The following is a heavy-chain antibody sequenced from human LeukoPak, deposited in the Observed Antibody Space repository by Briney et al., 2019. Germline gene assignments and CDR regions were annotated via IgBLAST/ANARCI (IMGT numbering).Heavy chain of an antibody. J-gene: IGHJ6*03. Sequence: ASVTVSCKASGYTFTSYGISWVRQAPGQGLEWMGWISAYNGNTNYAQKLQGRVTMTTDTSTSTAYMELRSLRSDDTAVYYCASGTMVRASGYMDVWGKGTTVTVSS. D-gene: IGHD3-10*01. CDR2: ISAYNGNT. V-gene: IGHV1-18*01. CDR1: GYTFTSYG. CDR3: ASGTMVRASGYMDV.